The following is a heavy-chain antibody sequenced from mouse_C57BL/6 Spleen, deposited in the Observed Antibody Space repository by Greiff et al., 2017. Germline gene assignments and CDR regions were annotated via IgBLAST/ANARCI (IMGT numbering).Heavy chain of an antibody. V-gene: IGHV5-4*01. CDR1: GFTFSSYA. D-gene: IGHD1-1*01. CDR2: ISDGGSYT. Sequence: EVMLVASGGGLVKPGGSLKLSCAASGFTFSSYAMSWVRQTPEKRLEWVATISDGGSYTYYPDNVKGRFTISRDNAKNNLYLQMRHLKSEDTAMYYCARDTDGSSPLWGQGTSVTVSS. J-gene: IGHJ4*01. CDR3: ARDTDGSSPL.